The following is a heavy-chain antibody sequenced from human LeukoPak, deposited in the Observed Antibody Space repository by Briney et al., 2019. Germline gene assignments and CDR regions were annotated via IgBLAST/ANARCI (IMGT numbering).Heavy chain of an antibody. CDR2: ISSSGSTI. V-gene: IGHV3-48*03. CDR1: GFTFSSYE. D-gene: IGHD6-19*01. Sequence: SGGSLRLSCTASGFTFSSYEMNWVRQAPGKGLEWVSYISSSGSTIYYADSVKGRFTISRDNAKNSLYLQMNSLRAEDTAVYYCARDSVAGQFDYWGQGTLVTVSS. CDR3: ARDSVAGQFDY. J-gene: IGHJ4*02.